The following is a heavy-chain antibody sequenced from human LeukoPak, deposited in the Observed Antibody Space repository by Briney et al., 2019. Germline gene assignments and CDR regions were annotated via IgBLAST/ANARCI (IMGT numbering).Heavy chain of an antibody. CDR1: GGSFSGYY. D-gene: IGHD1-1*01. V-gene: IGHV4-34*01. CDR3: ARGGGTLASVPLAYFDY. CDR2: INHSGST. J-gene: IGHJ4*02. Sequence: PSETLSLTCAVYGGSFSGYYWSWIRQPPGKGLEWIGEINHSGSTNYNPSLKSRVTISVDTSKNQFSLKLSSVTAADTAVYYCARGGGTLASVPLAYFDYWGQGTLVTVSS.